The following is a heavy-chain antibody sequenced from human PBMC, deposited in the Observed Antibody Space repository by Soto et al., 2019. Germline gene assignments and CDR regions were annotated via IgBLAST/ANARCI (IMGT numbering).Heavy chain of an antibody. CDR2: IFHSGAT. CDR3: ARQLERGDLPEGFEY. Sequence: QVQLQESGPGLVEPSGTLSLTCAVSGDSISSSHWWSWFRKSPGKGREWIGEIFHSGATKYNPSLESRVTMSVDKSNNQLSLKLRSVTAADTAVYYCARQLERGDLPEGFEYWGQGTLATVSS. CDR1: GDSISSSHW. V-gene: IGHV4-4*02. D-gene: IGHD1-1*01. J-gene: IGHJ4*02.